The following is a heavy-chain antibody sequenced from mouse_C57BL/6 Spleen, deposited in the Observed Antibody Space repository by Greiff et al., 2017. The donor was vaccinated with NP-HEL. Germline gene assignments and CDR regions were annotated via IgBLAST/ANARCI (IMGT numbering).Heavy chain of an antibody. Sequence: VQLKESGPGLVAPSQSLSITCTVSRFSLTSYAISWVRQPPGKGLEWLGVIWTGGGTNYNSALKSRLSISKDNSKSQVFLKMNSLQTDDTARYYCARDYYGSSYGAMDYWGQGTSVTVSS. CDR1: RFSLTSYA. V-gene: IGHV2-9-1*01. CDR2: IWTGGGT. D-gene: IGHD1-1*01. J-gene: IGHJ4*01. CDR3: ARDYYGSSYGAMDY.